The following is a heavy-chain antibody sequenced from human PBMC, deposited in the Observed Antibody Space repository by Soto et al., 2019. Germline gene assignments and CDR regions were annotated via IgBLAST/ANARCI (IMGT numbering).Heavy chain of an antibody. J-gene: IGHJ4*02. CDR1: GFTFSSYA. V-gene: IGHV3-23*01. CDR3: AKGRAGGDIAVAGTGY. CDR2: ISGSGGST. Sequence: EVQLLESGGGLVQPGGSLRLSCAASGFTFSSYAMSWVRQAPGKGLEWVSAISGSGGSTYYADSVKGRFTISRDNSKNTLYLQVNSLRAEDTAVYYCAKGRAGGDIAVAGTGYWGQGTLVTVSS. D-gene: IGHD6-19*01.